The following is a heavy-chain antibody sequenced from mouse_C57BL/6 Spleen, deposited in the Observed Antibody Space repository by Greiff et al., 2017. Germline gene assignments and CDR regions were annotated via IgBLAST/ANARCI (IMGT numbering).Heavy chain of an antibody. CDR3: ARGAY. CDR1: GYTFTSYW. CDR2: IYPSDSET. V-gene: IGHV1-61*01. Sequence: QVQLQQPGAELVRPGSSVKLSCKASGYTFTSYWLDWVKQRPGPGLEWIGNIYPSDSETHYNQKFKDKATLTVDKSSSTDYMQLSSLTSEDSAVYYCARGAYWGQGTLVTVSA. J-gene: IGHJ3*01.